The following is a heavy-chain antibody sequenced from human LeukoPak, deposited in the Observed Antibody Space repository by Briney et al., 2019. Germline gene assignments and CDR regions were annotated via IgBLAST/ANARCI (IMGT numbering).Heavy chain of an antibody. CDR1: GFTFSSYA. D-gene: IGHD3-10*01. J-gene: IGHJ4*02. CDR2: ISGSGGST. CDR3: AKKRITMVREVYCYDY. V-gene: IGHV3-23*01. Sequence: GGSLRLSCAASGFTFSSYAMSWVRQAPGKGLEWVSAISGSGGSTYYADSVKGRFTIPRDNSRNTLYLQMNSLRAEDTAVYYCAKKRITMVREVYCYDYWGQGTLVTVSS.